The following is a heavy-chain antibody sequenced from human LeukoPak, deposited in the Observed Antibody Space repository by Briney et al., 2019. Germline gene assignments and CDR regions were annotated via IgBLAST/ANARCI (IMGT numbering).Heavy chain of an antibody. CDR3: ARYYYDSSGYSQDY. CDR1: GYTFTSYG. CDR2: ISAYNGNT. J-gene: IGHJ4*02. V-gene: IGHV1-18*01. D-gene: IGHD3-22*01. Sequence: ASVNVSCKASGYTFTSYGISWVRQAPGQGLEWMGWISAYNGNTNYAQKLQGRVTMTTDTSTSTAYMELSSLRSDDTAVYYCARYYYDSSGYSQDYWGQGTLVTVSS.